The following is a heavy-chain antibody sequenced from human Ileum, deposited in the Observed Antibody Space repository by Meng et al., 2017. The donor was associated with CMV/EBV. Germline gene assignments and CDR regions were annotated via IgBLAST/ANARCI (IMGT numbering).Heavy chain of an antibody. CDR2: TSLDGGQK. D-gene: IGHD3-10*01. CDR1: GFIFNNYA. J-gene: IGHJ6*02. CDR3: GRHRDHFGSGAGASGADV. V-gene: IGHV3-30*09. Sequence: GGSLRLSCAASGFIFNNYAMHWVRQAPGKGLDWVAVTSLDGGQKYYADSVKGRFAISRDNSKSLLYLQMNSLRPDDTAVYYCGRHRDHFGSGAGASGADVWGQGIKVTVSS.